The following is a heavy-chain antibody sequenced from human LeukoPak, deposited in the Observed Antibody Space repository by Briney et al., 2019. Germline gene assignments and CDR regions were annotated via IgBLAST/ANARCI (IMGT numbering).Heavy chain of an antibody. J-gene: IGHJ4*02. V-gene: IGHV4-59*02. CDR1: GGSVSDYY. Sequence: PSETLSLTCTVSGGSVSDYYWSWIRQSPGKGLEWIGYIYYTGTTSYNPSLRSRVTMSADTSKNQFSLKLSSETAADTAVYCASRKLGNDYWGQGTLVTVSS. CDR2: IYYTGTT. CDR3: ASRKLGNDY. D-gene: IGHD7-27*01.